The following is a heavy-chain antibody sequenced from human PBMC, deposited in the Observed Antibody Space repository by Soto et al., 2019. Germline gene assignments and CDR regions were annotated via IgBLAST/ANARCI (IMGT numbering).Heavy chain of an antibody. J-gene: IGHJ4*02. Sequence: QVQLQESGPGLVKPSETLSLTCTVSGGSISSYYWSRIRQPPGKGLEWIGYIYYSGSTNYNPSLKSRVTISVDTSKNLFSLKLSSVTAADTAVYYCARSLYGDYEPFDYWGQGTLVTVSS. CDR3: ARSLYGDYEPFDY. V-gene: IGHV4-59*01. D-gene: IGHD4-17*01. CDR1: GGSISSYY. CDR2: IYYSGST.